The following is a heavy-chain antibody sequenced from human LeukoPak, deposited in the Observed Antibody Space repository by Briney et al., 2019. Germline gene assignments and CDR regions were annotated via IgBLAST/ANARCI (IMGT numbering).Heavy chain of an antibody. V-gene: IGHV3-21*01. CDR2: ISSSSSYI. D-gene: IGHD6-19*01. CDR1: GFTFSSYS. CDR3: ARDYSSGWYTDY. Sequence: GGSLRLSCAASGFTFSSYSMNWVRQAPGQGLEWVSSISSSSSYIYYADSVKGRFTISRDNAKNSLYLQMNSLRAEDTAVYYCARDYSSGWYTDYWGQGTLVTVSS. J-gene: IGHJ4*02.